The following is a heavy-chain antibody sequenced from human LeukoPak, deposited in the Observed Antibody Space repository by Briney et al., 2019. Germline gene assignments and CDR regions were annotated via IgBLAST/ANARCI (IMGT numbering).Heavy chain of an antibody. D-gene: IGHD3-10*01. CDR3: ARVVSDYYGSGRRGTGLYYFDY. V-gene: IGHV4-38-2*02. CDR2: IYHSGST. CDR1: GGSISSYY. Sequence: SETLSLTCTVSGGSISSYYWGWIRQPPGKGLEWIGSIYHSGSTYYNPSLKSRVTISVDTSKNQFSLKLSSVTAADTAVYYCARVVSDYYGSGRRGTGLYYFDYWGQGTLVTVSS. J-gene: IGHJ4*02.